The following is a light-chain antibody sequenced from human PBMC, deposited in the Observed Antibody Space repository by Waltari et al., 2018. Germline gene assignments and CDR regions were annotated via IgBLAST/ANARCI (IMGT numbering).Light chain of an antibody. Sequence: SSELTQDPAVSVALGQTVRITCQGDSLRSYYASWYQQKPGQAPVIVMWGRNNRPSGIPDRVSGSSSGNTASLTITGAQAEDEADYYCNSRDNSGNHVVFGGGTKLTVL. CDR2: GRN. J-gene: IGLJ3*02. CDR1: SLRSYY. CDR3: NSRDNSGNHVV. V-gene: IGLV3-19*01.